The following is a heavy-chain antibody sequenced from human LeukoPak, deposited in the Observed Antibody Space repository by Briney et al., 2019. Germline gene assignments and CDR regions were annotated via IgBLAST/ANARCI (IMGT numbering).Heavy chain of an antibody. CDR3: ARYCSSTSCSYDY. CDR2: INPNSGGT. D-gene: IGHD2-2*01. J-gene: IGHJ4*02. V-gene: IGHV1-2*02. CDR1: GYTFTGYY. Sequence: ASVKVSCKASGYTFTGYYMHWVRQAPGQGLEWMGWINPNSGGTNYPQKFQGRVTMTRDTSISTAYMELSRLRSDDTAVYYCARYCSSTSCSYDYWGQGTLLTVSS.